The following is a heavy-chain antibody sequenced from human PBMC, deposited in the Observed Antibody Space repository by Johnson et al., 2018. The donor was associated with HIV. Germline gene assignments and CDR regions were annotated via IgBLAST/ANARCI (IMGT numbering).Heavy chain of an antibody. CDR3: TRVSFGEGAFDI. Sequence: FTFSSSAMHWVRQAPGKGLEWVSLINTGGSTYYADSVKGRFTISRDNSKNSLYLQMNSLKTEDTAVYYCTRVSFGEGAFDIWGHGTMVTVSS. CDR2: INTGGST. CDR1: FTFSSSA. J-gene: IGHJ3*02. V-gene: IGHV3-66*01. D-gene: IGHD3-10*01.